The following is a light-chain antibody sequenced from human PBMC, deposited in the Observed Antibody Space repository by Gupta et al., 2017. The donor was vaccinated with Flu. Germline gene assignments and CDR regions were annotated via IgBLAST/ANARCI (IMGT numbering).Light chain of an antibody. CDR1: SSNVGSDY. CDR3: DTWDSLNDGGL. V-gene: IGLV1-51*02. Sequence: QSVVKQSPSVSAAPGQKFTISCSGTSSNVGSDYVSWYQHVSGAGPKLLIYDNDKRPPGIPDRFSASKSGASATMNITGLQPADEADYYCDTWDSLNDGGLFGGGTKLTVL. CDR2: DND. J-gene: IGLJ3*02.